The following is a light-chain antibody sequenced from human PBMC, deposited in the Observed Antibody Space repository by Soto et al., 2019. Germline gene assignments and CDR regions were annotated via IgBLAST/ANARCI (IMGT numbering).Light chain of an antibody. V-gene: IGKV3-15*01. CDR2: DAS. CDR1: QSVRSN. CDR3: QQYGNSLT. Sequence: EIVMTQSPATLSVSPGERATLSCRASQSVRSNLAWYQQKPGQAPRLLIYDASTRATGIPARISGSGSGTDFTLTISRLEPEDFAVYYCQQYGNSLTFGGGTKVDI. J-gene: IGKJ4*01.